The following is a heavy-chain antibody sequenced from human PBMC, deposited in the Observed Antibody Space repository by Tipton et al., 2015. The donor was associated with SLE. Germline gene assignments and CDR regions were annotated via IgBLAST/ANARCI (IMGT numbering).Heavy chain of an antibody. J-gene: IGHJ5*02. Sequence: TLSLTCIVPDGSISSGDYYWSWIRQRPGEGLEWIGYIYYTGTTYYSPSLKGRLSMSLDTSKNQFSLKLTSVTAADTAVYFCARALSTMVRGVPDYTWFDPWGQGTLVTVSS. V-gene: IGHV4-31*03. CDR3: ARALSTMVRGVPDYTWFDP. CDR2: IYYTGTT. CDR1: DGSISSGDYY. D-gene: IGHD3-10*01.